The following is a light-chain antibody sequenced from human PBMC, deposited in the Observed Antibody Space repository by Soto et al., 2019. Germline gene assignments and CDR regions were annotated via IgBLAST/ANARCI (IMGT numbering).Light chain of an antibody. Sequence: QSVLTQPASVSGSPGQSITISCTGTNNDIGVYNFVSWYQHHPGKAPKLIIFDVTNRPSGVSNRFSGSKSGNTASLTISGLQAEDEADYYCSSYTTGTTPLVFGTGTKVTVL. CDR2: DVT. CDR3: SSYTTGTTPLV. V-gene: IGLV2-14*03. CDR1: NNDIGVYNF. J-gene: IGLJ1*01.